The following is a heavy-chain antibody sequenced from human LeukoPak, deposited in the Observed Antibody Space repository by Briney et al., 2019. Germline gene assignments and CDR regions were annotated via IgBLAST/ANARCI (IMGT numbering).Heavy chain of an antibody. J-gene: IGHJ2*01. V-gene: IGHV4-59*01. CDR1: GGSISSYY. CDR2: IYYSGST. CDR3: ARVYYSRSYDYWYFDL. D-gene: IGHD6-13*01. Sequence: SETLSLTCSVSGGSISSYYWSWIRQPPGKGLEWIGYIYYSGSTNYNPSLKSRVIISVDTSKNQFSLTLSSVTAADTAVYYCARVYYSRSYDYWYFDLWGRGTLVTVSS.